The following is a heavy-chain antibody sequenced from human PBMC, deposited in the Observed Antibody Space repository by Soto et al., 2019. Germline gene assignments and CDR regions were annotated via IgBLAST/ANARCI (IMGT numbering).Heavy chain of an antibody. CDR2: TFYRSKWYN. CDR3: ARDIAAAEEGAYYFYMDV. D-gene: IGHD6-13*01. Sequence: SQTLSLTCAISGDSVSSNSAAWNWIRQSPSRGLEWLGRTFYRSKWYNDYAVSVKSRITINPDTSKNQFSLQLNSVTPEDTAVYYCARDIAAAEEGAYYFYMDVWGKGTTVTVSS. CDR1: GDSVSSNSAA. V-gene: IGHV6-1*01. J-gene: IGHJ6*03.